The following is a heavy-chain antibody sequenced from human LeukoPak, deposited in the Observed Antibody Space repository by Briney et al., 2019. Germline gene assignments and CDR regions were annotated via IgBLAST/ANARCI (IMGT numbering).Heavy chain of an antibody. CDR3: ARESYGEEDN. CDR2: INPSGGST. J-gene: IGHJ4*02. Sequence: SVQVSCKASGSTFHSYYMHWVRQAPGQGLEWMGIINPSGGSTSYAQKFQGRVTMTRDTSTSTVYMELSSLRSEDTAVYYCARESYGEEDNWGQGTLVTVSS. D-gene: IGHD4-17*01. CDR1: GSTFHSYY. V-gene: IGHV1-46*02.